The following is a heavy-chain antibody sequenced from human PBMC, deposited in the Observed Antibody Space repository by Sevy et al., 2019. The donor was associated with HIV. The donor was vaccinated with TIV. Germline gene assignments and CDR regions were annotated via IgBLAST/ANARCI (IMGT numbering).Heavy chain of an antibody. CDR2: ISWDGGST. CDR3: AKEGQGYGSGSFDY. CDR1: GFTFDDYT. D-gene: IGHD3-10*01. J-gene: IGHJ4*02. Sequence: GGSLRLSCAASGFTFDDYTMHWVRQAPGKGLEWDSLISWDGGSTYYADSVKGRFTISRDNSKNSLYLQMNSLRTEDTALYYCAKEGQGYGSGSFDYWGQGTLVTVSS. V-gene: IGHV3-43*01.